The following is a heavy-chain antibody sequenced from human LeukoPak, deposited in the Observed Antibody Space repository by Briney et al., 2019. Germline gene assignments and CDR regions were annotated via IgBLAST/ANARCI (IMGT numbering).Heavy chain of an antibody. Sequence: PSETLSLTCAVYGGSFSDYYWSWIRQPPGKGLEWIGEINHSGSTNYNPSPKSRVTISVDTSKNQFSLKLSSVTAADTAVYYCARARGRYGQLFDYWGQGTLVTVSS. J-gene: IGHJ4*02. CDR2: INHSGST. CDR1: GGSFSDYY. V-gene: IGHV4-34*01. D-gene: IGHD5-18*01. CDR3: ARARGRYGQLFDY.